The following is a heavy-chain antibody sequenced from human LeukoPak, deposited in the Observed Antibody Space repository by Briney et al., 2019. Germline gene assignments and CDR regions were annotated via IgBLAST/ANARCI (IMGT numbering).Heavy chain of an antibody. CDR3: TSTYYDFWSGYHTGNY. CDR1: GFTFSGSA. J-gene: IGHJ4*02. D-gene: IGHD3-3*01. CDR2: IRSKANSYAT. Sequence: QPGGSLRLSCAASGFTFSGSAMHWVRQASGKGLEWAGRIRSKANSYATAYAASVKGRFTISRDDSKNTAYLQMNSLKTEDTAVYYCTSTYYDFWSGYHTGNYWGQGTLVTVSS. V-gene: IGHV3-73*01.